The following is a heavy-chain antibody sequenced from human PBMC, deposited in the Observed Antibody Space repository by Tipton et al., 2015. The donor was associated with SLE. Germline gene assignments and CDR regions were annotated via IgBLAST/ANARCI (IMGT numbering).Heavy chain of an antibody. CDR3: ARELLTTVDYYFDY. Sequence: SLRLSCAASGFTVSSNYMTWVRQAPGKGLEWVSVIYNNGRTYYADSVKGRFTISRDSSKNTLYLQMNSLRAEDTAVYYCARELLTTVDYYFDYWGQGTLVPVSS. V-gene: IGHV3-66*01. CDR1: GFTVSSNY. CDR2: IYNNGRT. J-gene: IGHJ4*02. D-gene: IGHD4-11*01.